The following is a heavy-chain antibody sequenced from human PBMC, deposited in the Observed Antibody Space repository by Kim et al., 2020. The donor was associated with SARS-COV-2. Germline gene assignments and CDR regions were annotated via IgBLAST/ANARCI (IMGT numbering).Heavy chain of an antibody. V-gene: IGHV7-4-1*02. CDR2: P. D-gene: IGHD6-19*01. J-gene: IGHJ4*02. Sequence: PTYAQSFTGRFVFSLDTSVSTAYLQISSLKAEDTAVYYGARDSGWTRFDYWGQGTLVTVSS. CDR3: ARDSGWTRFDY.